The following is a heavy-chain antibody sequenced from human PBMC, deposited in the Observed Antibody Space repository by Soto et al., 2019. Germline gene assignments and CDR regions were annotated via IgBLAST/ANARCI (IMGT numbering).Heavy chain of an antibody. CDR1: GGTFSSYA. Sequence: ASVKVSCKASGGTFSSYAISWVRQAPGQGLEWMGGIIPIFGTANYAQKFQGRVTITADESTSTAYMELSSLRSEDTAVYYCARDLGSVAVAIKNYYYYYGMDVWGQGTTVTV. CDR2: IIPIFGTA. V-gene: IGHV1-69*13. D-gene: IGHD6-19*01. J-gene: IGHJ6*02. CDR3: ARDLGSVAVAIKNYYYYYGMDV.